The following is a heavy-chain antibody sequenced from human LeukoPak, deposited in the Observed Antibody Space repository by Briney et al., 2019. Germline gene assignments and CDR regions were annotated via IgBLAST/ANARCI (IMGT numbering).Heavy chain of an antibody. CDR2: IKSDGST. D-gene: IGHD3-9*01. J-gene: IGHJ4*02. V-gene: IGHV3-74*01. Sequence: GGSLRLSCAASGFTFSSYWMHWVRQTPGKGLVWVSRIKSDGSTIYADSVKGRFTISRDNAKKSLYLQMNSLRAEDTAIYYCARATTYDILTGYSDYWGQGTLVTVSS. CDR1: GFTFSSYW. CDR3: ARATTYDILTGYSDY.